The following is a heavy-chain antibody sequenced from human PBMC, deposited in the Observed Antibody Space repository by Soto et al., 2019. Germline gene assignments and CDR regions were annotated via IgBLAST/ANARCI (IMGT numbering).Heavy chain of an antibody. CDR3: AKSYGDTWKHYYFDY. J-gene: IGHJ4*02. V-gene: IGHV3-23*01. D-gene: IGHD3-3*02. CDR2: ISGSGGST. Sequence: EVQLLESGGGLVQPGGSLRLSCAASRFTFSGYSMSWVRQAPGKGLEWVSGISGSGGSTYYADSVKGRFTISRDNSESTLFLQMNSPRGEDTALYYCAKSYGDTWKHYYFDYWGQGTLVTVSS. CDR1: RFTFSGYS.